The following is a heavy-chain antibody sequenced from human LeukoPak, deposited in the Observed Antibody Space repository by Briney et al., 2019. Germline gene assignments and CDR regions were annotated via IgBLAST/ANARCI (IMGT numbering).Heavy chain of an antibody. V-gene: IGHV4-4*02. CDR2: IHHSGGA. D-gene: IGHD1-26*01. Sequence: SQTLSLTCAVAGASISTNLWDWVRQPPGKWRDWIGEIHHSGGANYNPSLKSRVTISLDTSENHFSLRLSSVTAADTAVYYCVRDRGEFSYSHDYWGQGTLVTVSS. CDR3: VRDRGEFSYSHDY. J-gene: IGHJ4*02. CDR1: GASISTNL.